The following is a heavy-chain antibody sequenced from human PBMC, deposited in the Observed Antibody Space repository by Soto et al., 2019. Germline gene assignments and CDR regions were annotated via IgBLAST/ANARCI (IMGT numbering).Heavy chain of an antibody. CDR1: GFTFSSYS. J-gene: IGHJ6*03. CDR2: ISSSSSYI. V-gene: IGHV3-21*01. D-gene: IGHD6-6*01. CDR3: AREPSIAAPSGYYYYMDV. Sequence: GGSLRLSCAASGFTFSSYSMNWVRQAPGKGLEWVSSISSSSSYIYYADSVKGRFTISRDNAKNSLYLQMNSLRAEDTAVYYCAREPSIAAPSGYYYYMDVWGKGTTVTVSS.